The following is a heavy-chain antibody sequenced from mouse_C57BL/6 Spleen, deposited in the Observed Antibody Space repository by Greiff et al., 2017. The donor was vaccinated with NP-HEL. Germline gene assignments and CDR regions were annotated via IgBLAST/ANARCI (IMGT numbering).Heavy chain of an antibody. V-gene: IGHV5-16*01. Sequence: EVMLVESEGGLVQPGSSMKLSCTASGFTFSDYYMAWVRQVPEKGLEWVANINYDGSSTYYLDSLKSRFIISRDNAKNILYLQMSSLKSEDTATYYCARWDYGSYWYFDVWGTGTTVTVSS. CDR1: GFTFSDYY. CDR3: ARWDYGSYWYFDV. D-gene: IGHD1-1*01. CDR2: INYDGSST. J-gene: IGHJ1*03.